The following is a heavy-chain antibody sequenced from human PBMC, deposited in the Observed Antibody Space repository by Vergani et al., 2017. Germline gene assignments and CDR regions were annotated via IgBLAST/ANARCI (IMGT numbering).Heavy chain of an antibody. CDR1: GFSLSTSGVG. CDR3: ARYNYDSRAYGAFDI. V-gene: IGHV2-5*01. CDR2: IFSNDEE. J-gene: IGHJ3*02. Sequence: QITLKESGPTLVKPTQTLTLTCTFSGFSLSTSGVGVGWIRQPPGKALKWLALIFSNDEESYSTSLKGRLTISKDTSKSQVVLSMTDMDPVDTATSYCARYNYDSRAYGAFDIWGQGTMVTVSS. D-gene: IGHD3-22*01.